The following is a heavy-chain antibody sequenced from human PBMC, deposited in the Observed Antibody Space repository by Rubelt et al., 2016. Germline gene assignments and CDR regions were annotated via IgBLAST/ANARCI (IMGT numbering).Heavy chain of an antibody. V-gene: IGHV1-18*01. D-gene: IGHD3-10*01. CDR2: INPNNGNT. CDR3: ASDYGV. Sequence: QVQLVQSGAEVKKPGASVKVSCKASGYTFSSYGISWVRQAPGQGLAWMGWINPNNGNTNYAQKLQGRITVTTDTPTSTVYMELRSLRSDDTAMYYCASDYGVWGQGTTVTVS. CDR1: GYTFSSYG. J-gene: IGHJ6*02.